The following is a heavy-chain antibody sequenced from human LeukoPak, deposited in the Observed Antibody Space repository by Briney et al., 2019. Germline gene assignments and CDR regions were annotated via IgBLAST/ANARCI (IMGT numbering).Heavy chain of an antibody. J-gene: IGHJ5*02. CDR2: MNPNSGNT. CDR3: ARGLRSSSWYFERGDWFDP. V-gene: IGHV1-8*01. Sequence: ASVKVSCKASGYIFTSYDINWVRQATGQGLEWMGWMNPNSGNTGYAQKFQGRVTMTRNTSISTAYMELSSLRSEDTAVYYCARGLRSSSWYFERGDWFDPWGQGTLVTVSS. CDR1: GYIFTSYD. D-gene: IGHD6-13*01.